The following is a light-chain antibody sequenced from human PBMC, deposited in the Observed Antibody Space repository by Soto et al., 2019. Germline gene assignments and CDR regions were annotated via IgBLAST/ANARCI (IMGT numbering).Light chain of an antibody. J-gene: IGKJ3*01. CDR1: QGIHTY. V-gene: IGKV1-27*01. Sequence: DIQMTPSPSSQSASVGDRVTITCRASQGIHTYLAWYQQKEVKVPILLIYAASTLQSGVPSRFSGSGSGTYFTLTISSLQPEDVATYYCQNYNSAPFTFVPGTKVDIK. CDR3: QNYNSAPFT. CDR2: AAS.